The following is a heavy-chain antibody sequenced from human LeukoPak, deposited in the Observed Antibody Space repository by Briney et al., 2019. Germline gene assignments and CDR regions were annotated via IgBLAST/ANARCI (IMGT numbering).Heavy chain of an antibody. V-gene: IGHV1-18*01. CDR2: ISAYNGNT. CDR1: GYTFTSYG. Sequence: ASVKLSCKASGYTFTSYGISWVRQAPGQGLEWMGWISAYNGNTNYAQKLQGRVTMTTDTSTSTAYMELRSLRSDDTAVYYCARDSCLQWACGANPAKNWFDPWGQGTLVTVSS. CDR3: ARDSCLQWACGANPAKNWFDP. J-gene: IGHJ5*02. D-gene: IGHD1-26*01.